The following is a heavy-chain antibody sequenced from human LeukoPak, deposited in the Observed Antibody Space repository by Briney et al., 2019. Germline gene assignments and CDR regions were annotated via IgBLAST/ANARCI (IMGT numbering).Heavy chain of an antibody. Sequence: PGGSLRLSCAASGFTFSSYAMSWVRQAPGKGLEWVSAISGSGGSTYYADSVKGRFTISRDNSKNTLYLQMNSLRAEDTAVYYCAKVSRYIWSTLPDYWGKGTLVTVSS. J-gene: IGHJ4*02. D-gene: IGHD3-10*01. V-gene: IGHV3-23*01. CDR3: AKVSRYIWSTLPDY. CDR1: GFTFSSYA. CDR2: ISGSGGST.